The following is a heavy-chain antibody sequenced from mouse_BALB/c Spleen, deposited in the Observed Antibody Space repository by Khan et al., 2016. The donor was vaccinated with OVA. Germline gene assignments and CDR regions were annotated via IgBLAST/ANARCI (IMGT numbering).Heavy chain of an antibody. V-gene: IGHV1-7*01. CDR2: IDPSTDYT. Sequence: QVQLKESGAELAKPGASVKMSCKASGYTFTSYWMHWVKQRPGQGLEWIGYIDPSTDYTEYNQKFRDKATLTVDKSSTTVYMQLTSLTSEDSAVYYCVNHGSSSAWFTYWGQGTLVPVSA. CDR1: GYTFTSYW. D-gene: IGHD1-1*01. J-gene: IGHJ3*01. CDR3: VNHGSSSAWFTY.